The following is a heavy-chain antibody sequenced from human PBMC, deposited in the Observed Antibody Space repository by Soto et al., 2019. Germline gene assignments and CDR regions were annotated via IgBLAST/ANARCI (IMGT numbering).Heavy chain of an antibody. V-gene: IGHV1-8*01. CDR1: GYTFTSYD. CDR2: MNPNSGNT. Sequence: QVQLVQSGAEVKKPGASVKVSCKASGYTFTSYDINWVRQATGQGLEWMGWMNPNSGNTGYAQKSQARVTLTSNTYISTAHRELRSLRSEDTAVYYCASELNTKGEDYWGQGTLVTVSS. D-gene: IGHD2-8*01. J-gene: IGHJ4*02. CDR3: ASELNTKGEDY.